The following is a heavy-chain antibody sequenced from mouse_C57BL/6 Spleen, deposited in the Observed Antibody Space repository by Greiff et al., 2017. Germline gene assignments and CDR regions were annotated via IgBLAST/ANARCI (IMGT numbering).Heavy chain of an antibody. Sequence: QVQLQQPGAELVMPGASVKLSCKASGYTFTSYWMHWVKQRPGQGLKWIGEIDPSDSYTNYNQKFKGKSTLTVDKSSSTAYMQLSSLTSEDSAVYYCARGITTMNFDVWGTGTTVTVSS. CDR3: ARGITTMNFDV. D-gene: IGHD2-4*01. V-gene: IGHV1-69*01. CDR2: IDPSDSYT. CDR1: GYTFTSYW. J-gene: IGHJ1*03.